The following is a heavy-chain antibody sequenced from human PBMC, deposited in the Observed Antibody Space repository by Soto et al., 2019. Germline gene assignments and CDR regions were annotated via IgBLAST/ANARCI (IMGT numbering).Heavy chain of an antibody. V-gene: IGHV4-59*08. CDR2: VYFSGNT. CDR3: ARGPGYYDFWSGLDY. D-gene: IGHD3-3*01. Sequence: SETLSLTCTVSAGSLSSYYWTWIRQSPGKGLEWIGYVYFSGNTNYNPSLKSRVTISVDTSKNQFSLKLSSVTAADTAVYYCARGPGYYDFWSGLDYWGQGTLVTVSS. J-gene: IGHJ4*02. CDR1: AGSLSSYY.